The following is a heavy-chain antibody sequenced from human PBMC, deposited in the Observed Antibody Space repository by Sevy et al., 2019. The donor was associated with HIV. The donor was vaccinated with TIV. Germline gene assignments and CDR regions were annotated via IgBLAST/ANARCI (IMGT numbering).Heavy chain of an antibody. CDR2: ISYDGSNK. D-gene: IGHD6-13*01. Sequence: GGSLRISCAASGFTFSSYAMHWVRQAPGKGLEWVAVISYDGSNKYYADSVKGRFTISRDNSKNTLYLQMNSLRAEDTAVYYYARDLIAAAGYYYYYGIDVRGQGTTVTVSS. V-gene: IGHV3-30-3*01. CDR3: ARDLIAAAGYYYYYGIDV. CDR1: GFTFSSYA. J-gene: IGHJ6*02.